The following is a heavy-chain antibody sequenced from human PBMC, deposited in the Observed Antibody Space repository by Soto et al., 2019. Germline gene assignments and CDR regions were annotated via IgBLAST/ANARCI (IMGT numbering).Heavy chain of an antibody. CDR1: GFTVSNNY. CDR3: ATSDCGGDCYGYFDY. D-gene: IGHD2-21*01. V-gene: IGHV3-53*04. Sequence: GGSLRLSWAASGFTVSNNYMSWVRQAPGKGLEWVSVIYSGGSTYYADSVKGRFTISRHNSKNTLYLQMNSLRAEDTAVYYCATSDCGGDCYGYFDYWGQGTLVTVSS. CDR2: IYSGGST. J-gene: IGHJ4*02.